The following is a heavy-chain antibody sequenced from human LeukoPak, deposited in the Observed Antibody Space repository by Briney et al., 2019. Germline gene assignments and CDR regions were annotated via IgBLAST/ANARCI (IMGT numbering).Heavy chain of an antibody. J-gene: IGHJ4*02. Sequence: SETLSLTCTVSGGSISGYYHNWVGQSLGRGLEWIGLVHYSGNTNYNPSLKSRVSISTDTSKNQFSLELTSVTAADTAVYYCVIGRGWQPDYWGQGIPVTVSS. CDR2: VHYSGNT. V-gene: IGHV4-59*03. D-gene: IGHD3-10*01. CDR1: GGSISGYY. CDR3: VIGRGWQPDY.